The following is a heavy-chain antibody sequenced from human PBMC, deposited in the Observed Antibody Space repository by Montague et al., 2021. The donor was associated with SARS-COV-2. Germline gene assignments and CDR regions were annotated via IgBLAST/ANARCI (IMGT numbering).Heavy chain of an antibody. CDR3: ARGHLSVSMIVVVFTSASYYCDY. D-gene: IGHD3-22*01. CDR2: IKQSGST. Sequence: SETLSLTCGVYGGSFGDDHWSWIRQPPGKGLEWIGDIKQSGSTNYNPSXXSRVTISVDTSKNQFSLKLTSVTVADTAVYFCARGHLSVSMIVVVFTSASYYCDYWGQGAQVTVSS. CDR1: GGSFGDDH. J-gene: IGHJ4*02. V-gene: IGHV4-34*01.